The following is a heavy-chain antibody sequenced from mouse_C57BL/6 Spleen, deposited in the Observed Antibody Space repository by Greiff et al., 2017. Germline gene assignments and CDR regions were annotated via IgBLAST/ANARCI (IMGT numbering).Heavy chain of an antibody. V-gene: IGHV1-72*01. CDR3: SRGHYYSNYVEAMDY. D-gene: IGHD2-5*01. CDR1: GYTFTSYW. Sequence: QVPLQQPGAELVKPGASVKLSCKASGYTFTSYWMHWVKQRPGRGLEWIGRIDPNSGGTKYNEKFKSKATLTVDKPSSTAYMQISSLTSEDSAGYDCSRGHYYSNYVEAMDYWGQGTSVTVSS. J-gene: IGHJ4*01. CDR2: IDPNSGGT.